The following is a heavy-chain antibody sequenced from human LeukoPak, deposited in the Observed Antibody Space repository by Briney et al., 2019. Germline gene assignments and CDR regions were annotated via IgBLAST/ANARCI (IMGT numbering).Heavy chain of an antibody. CDR1: GETFSGFY. CDR2: ISSSGST. D-gene: IGHD3-22*01. V-gene: IGHV4-34*01. Sequence: SETLSLTCAVYGETFSGFYWSWIRQPPGKGLEWIGRISSSGSTNYNPSLKSRVTISVDTSKNQFSLKLSSVTAADTAVYFCARGPYSYDSSGAFDIWGQGTMVTVSS. J-gene: IGHJ3*02. CDR3: ARGPYSYDSSGAFDI.